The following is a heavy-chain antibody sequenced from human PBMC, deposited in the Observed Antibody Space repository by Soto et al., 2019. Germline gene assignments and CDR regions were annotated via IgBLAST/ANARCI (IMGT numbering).Heavy chain of an antibody. D-gene: IGHD6-13*01. CDR1: GESVSSNSAA. J-gene: IGHJ5*02. Sequence: SQTLSLPCAISGESVSSNSAAWNWIRQSPSRGLEWLGRTYYRSKWYNDYAVSVKSRITINPDTSKNPFSLQLNSVTPKDTAVYYCARDSSSWFFNWFDPWGQGTLVTVSS. V-gene: IGHV6-1*01. CDR2: TYYRSKWYN. CDR3: ARDSSSWFFNWFDP.